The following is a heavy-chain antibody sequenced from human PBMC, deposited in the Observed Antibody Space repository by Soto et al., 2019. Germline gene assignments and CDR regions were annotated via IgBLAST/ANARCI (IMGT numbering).Heavy chain of an antibody. V-gene: IGHV1-18*04. D-gene: IGHD1-26*01. CDR3: ARDVSGGTYPWFFDL. CDR1: GYTFSIYG. J-gene: IGHJ2*01. Sequence: QVQLVQSGAEVKKPGASVKVSCKASGYTFSIYGISWVRQAPGQGLEWMGWISGYNGNTKYEQKFQGRVTVTTDTSTSGAYMELRSLRSDDTAVYYCARDVSGGTYPWFFDLWGRGTLVTVSS. CDR2: ISGYNGNT.